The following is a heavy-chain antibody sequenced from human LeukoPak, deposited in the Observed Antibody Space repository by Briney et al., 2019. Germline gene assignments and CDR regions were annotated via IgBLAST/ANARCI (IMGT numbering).Heavy chain of an antibody. CDR1: GYTFTSYY. V-gene: IGHV1-46*01. CDR2: INPSGGST. CDR3: ARDRQIVVVPAAITTHYYFDY. Sequence: GASVKVSCKASGYTFTSYYMHWVRRAPGQGLEWMGIINPSGGSTSYAQKFQGRVTMTRDTSTSTVYMELSSLRSEDTAVYYCARDRQIVVVPAAITTHYYFDYWGQGTLVTVSS. J-gene: IGHJ4*02. D-gene: IGHD2-2*01.